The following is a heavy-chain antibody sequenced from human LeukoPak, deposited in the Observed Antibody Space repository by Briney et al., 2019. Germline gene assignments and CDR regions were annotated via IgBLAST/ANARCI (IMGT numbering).Heavy chain of an antibody. CDR2: IFPIFGTA. CDR1: GGTFSSYA. J-gene: IGHJ4*02. D-gene: IGHD3-3*01. V-gene: IGHV1-69*05. CDR3: ARDLGDFWSGYYPY. Sequence: GASVKVSCKASGGTFSSYAISWVRQAPGQGLEWMGGIFPIFGTANYAQKFQGRVTITTDESTSTAYMELSSLRSEDTAVYYCARDLGDFWSGYYPYWGQGTLVTVSS.